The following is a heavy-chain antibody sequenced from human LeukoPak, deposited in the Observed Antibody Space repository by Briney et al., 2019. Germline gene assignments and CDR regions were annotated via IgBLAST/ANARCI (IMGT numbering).Heavy chain of an antibody. CDR3: ARESLRCSGGSCYPGAFDI. V-gene: IGHV3-23*01. D-gene: IGHD2-15*01. J-gene: IGHJ3*02. CDR2: ISGTSDST. Sequence: GGSLRLSCAASGFIFSNYAMSWVRQAPGKGLECVSIISGTSDSTYYADSVKGRFTISRDNSKNTLYLQMNSLRAEDTAVYYCARESLRCSGGSCYPGAFDIWGQGTMVTVSS. CDR1: GFIFSNYA.